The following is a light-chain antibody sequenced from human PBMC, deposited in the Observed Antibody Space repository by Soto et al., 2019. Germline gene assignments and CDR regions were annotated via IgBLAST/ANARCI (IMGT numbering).Light chain of an antibody. J-gene: IGKJ1*01. Sequence: DIQVTQSPSTLSASVGDRVTITCGASQSIGTWLASYQQKPGKAPKLLIFDASTLESGVPSRFSGSGSGTDFTLTISRLQPDDCATYYCQQYSDSSGACGQGTRVEIK. CDR1: QSIGTW. V-gene: IGKV1-5*01. CDR3: QQYSDSSGA. CDR2: DAS.